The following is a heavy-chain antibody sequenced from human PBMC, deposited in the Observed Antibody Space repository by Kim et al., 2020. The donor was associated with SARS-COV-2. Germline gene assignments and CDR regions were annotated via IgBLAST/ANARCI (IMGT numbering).Heavy chain of an antibody. J-gene: IGHJ4*02. V-gene: IGHV3-23*01. CDR3: SASDY. Sequence: SGGRTHYAVHVKGRFTISSDNSKNTMYLQLNSLRAEDTAVDYCSASDYWGQGTLVTVSS. CDR2: SGGRT.